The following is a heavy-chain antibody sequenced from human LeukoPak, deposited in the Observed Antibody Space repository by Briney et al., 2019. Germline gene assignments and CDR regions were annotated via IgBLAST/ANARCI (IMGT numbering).Heavy chain of an antibody. Sequence: SETLSLTCTVSGGSISSSSYYWGWIRQPPGKGLEWIGSIYYSGSTYYNPSLKSRVTISVDTSKNQFSLKLSSVTAADTAVYYCARQRGSSSWYTPFFFDYWGQGTLVTVSS. CDR1: GGSISSSSYY. CDR2: IYYSGST. V-gene: IGHV4-39*07. CDR3: ARQRGSSSWYTPFFFDY. D-gene: IGHD6-13*01. J-gene: IGHJ4*02.